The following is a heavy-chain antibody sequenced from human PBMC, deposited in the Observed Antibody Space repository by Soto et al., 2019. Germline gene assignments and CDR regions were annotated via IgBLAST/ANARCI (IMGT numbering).Heavy chain of an antibody. Sequence: GGSPRLSCAASGFTFSSYGMHWVRQAPGKGLEWVAVISYDGSNKYYADSVKGRFTISRDNSKNTLYLQMNSLRAEDTAVYYCASHWGATVDYWGQGTLVTVSS. V-gene: IGHV3-30*03. CDR3: ASHWGATVDY. CDR1: GFTFSSYG. CDR2: ISYDGSNK. J-gene: IGHJ4*02. D-gene: IGHD1-26*01.